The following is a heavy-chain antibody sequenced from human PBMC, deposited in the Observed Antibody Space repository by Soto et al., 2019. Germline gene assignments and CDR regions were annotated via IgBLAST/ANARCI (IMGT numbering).Heavy chain of an antibody. CDR3: ARTSAAGKYYYGMDV. CDR1: GYSFTSYW. Sequence: PGESLKISCKDSGYSFTSYWISWVRQMPGKGPEWMGKIDLSDSYAKYSPSFQGHVTISADKSINTAYLQWSSLKASDTATYYCARTSAAGKYYYGMDVWGQGTTVTVSS. D-gene: IGHD6-13*01. J-gene: IGHJ6*02. V-gene: IGHV5-10-1*01. CDR2: IDLSDSYA.